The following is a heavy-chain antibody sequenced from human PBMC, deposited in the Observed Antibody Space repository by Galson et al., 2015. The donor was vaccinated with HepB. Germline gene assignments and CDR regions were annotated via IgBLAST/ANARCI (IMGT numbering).Heavy chain of an antibody. J-gene: IGHJ2*01. CDR1: GFTFSSYG. D-gene: IGHD2-2*01. Sequence: SLRLSCAASGFTFSSYGMHWVRQAPGKGLEWVAVTWYDGSNKYYADSVKGRFTISRDNSKNTLYLQMNSLRAEDTAVYYCARVQGYCSSTSCPTYWYFDLWGRGTLVTVSS. V-gene: IGHV3-33*01. CDR2: TWYDGSNK. CDR3: ARVQGYCSSTSCPTYWYFDL.